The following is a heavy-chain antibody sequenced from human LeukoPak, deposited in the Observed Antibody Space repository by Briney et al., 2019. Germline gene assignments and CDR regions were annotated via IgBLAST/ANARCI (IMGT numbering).Heavy chain of an antibody. V-gene: IGHV4-59*08. CDR3: ARKGSSGWIFDY. J-gene: IGHJ4*02. CDR1: GGSISSYY. Sequence: SETLSFTCTVSGGSISSYYWSWIRQPPGKGLEWIGYIYYSGSTNYNPSLKTRVTISVDTSKNQFSLKLSSVTAADTAVYYCARKGSSGWIFDYWGQGTLVTVSS. CDR2: IYYSGST. D-gene: IGHD6-19*01.